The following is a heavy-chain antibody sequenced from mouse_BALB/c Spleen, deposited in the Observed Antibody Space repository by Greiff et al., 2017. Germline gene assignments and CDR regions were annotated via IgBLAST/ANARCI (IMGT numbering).Heavy chain of an antibody. CDR3: ARSENSLLRLRSWFAY. J-gene: IGHJ3*01. D-gene: IGHD1-2*01. Sequence: EVKLVESGPGLVKPSQSLSLTCTVTGYSITSDYAWNWIRQFPGNKLEWMGYISYSGSTSYNPSLKSRISITRDTSKNQFFLQLNSVTTEDTATYYCARSENSLLRLRSWFAYWGQGTLVTVSA. CDR2: ISYSGST. CDR1: GYSITSDYA. V-gene: IGHV3-2*02.